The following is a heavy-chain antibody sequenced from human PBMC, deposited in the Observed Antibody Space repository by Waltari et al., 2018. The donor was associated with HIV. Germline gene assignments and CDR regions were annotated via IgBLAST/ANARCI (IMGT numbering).Heavy chain of an antibody. D-gene: IGHD1-26*01. V-gene: IGHV4-31*01. Sequence: QVQLQESGPGLVKPSQTLSLTCTVSGGSISRSGYYWSWIRQRPGKGLEWIGSIDYRGNTYYNPSLKSLLTISLDTSKNHFSLRLNSVTAADTAVYYCARGGVGATTNWLDPWGQGTLVTVSS. J-gene: IGHJ5*02. CDR2: IDYRGNT. CDR3: ARGGVGATTNWLDP. CDR1: GGSISRSGYY.